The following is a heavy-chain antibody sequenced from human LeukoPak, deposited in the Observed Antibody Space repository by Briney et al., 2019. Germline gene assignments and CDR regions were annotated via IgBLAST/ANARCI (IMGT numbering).Heavy chain of an antibody. V-gene: IGHV4-61*02. Sequence: PSQTLSLTCTVSGGSISSGSYDWSWIRQPAGKGLEWIGRIYTSGSTNYNPSLKSRVTISVDTSKNQFSLKLSSVTAADTAVYYCATEVVTLDYWGQGTLVTVSS. CDR1: GGSISSGSYD. CDR2: IYTSGST. D-gene: IGHD3-22*01. J-gene: IGHJ4*02. CDR3: ATEVVTLDY.